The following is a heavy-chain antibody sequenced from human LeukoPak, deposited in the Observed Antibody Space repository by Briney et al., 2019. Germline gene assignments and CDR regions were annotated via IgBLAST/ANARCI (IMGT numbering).Heavy chain of an antibody. D-gene: IGHD5-12*01. J-gene: IGHJ4*02. CDR2: IYYSGST. Sequence: SETLSLTCTVSGGSISSYYWSWIRQPPGKGLEWIGYIYYSGSTNYNSSFKSRVTISIDTSKNQFSLRLSSVTAADTAVYYCARANSGYDSELHYWGQGTLVTVSS. V-gene: IGHV4-59*01. CDR1: GGSISSYY. CDR3: ARANSGYDSELHY.